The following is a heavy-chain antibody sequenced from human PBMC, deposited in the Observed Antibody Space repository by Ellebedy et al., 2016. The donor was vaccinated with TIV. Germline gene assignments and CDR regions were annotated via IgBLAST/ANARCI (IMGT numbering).Heavy chain of an antibody. J-gene: IGHJ6*02. V-gene: IGHV3-23*01. Sequence: GGSLRLSCVASGFTFSAHAMHWVRQAPGKGLEWVSVISADGGDTSYADAGKGRVIISRENSRSTLILQMNSLRGEDTAVYYCARRVSGYGMDVWGQGATVTVSS. D-gene: IGHD3-10*01. CDR1: GFTFSAHA. CDR3: ARRVSGYGMDV. CDR2: ISADGGDT.